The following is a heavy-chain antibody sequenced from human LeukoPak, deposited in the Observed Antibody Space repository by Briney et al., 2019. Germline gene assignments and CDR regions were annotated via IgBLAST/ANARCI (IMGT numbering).Heavy chain of an antibody. J-gene: IGHJ4*02. V-gene: IGHV3-33*06. CDR3: AKDWGTSGDRSSYGFLDH. CDR2: ICYDGSEQ. D-gene: IGHD2-2*01. Sequence: GRSLRLSCAASGFTFSSYGMHWVRQAPGKGLEWVAIICYDGSEQYYADSVKGRFTISRDNSKNTVFLQLSSLRADDSGMYYCAKDWGTSGDRSSYGFLDHWGQGTLVTVSS. CDR1: GFTFSSYG.